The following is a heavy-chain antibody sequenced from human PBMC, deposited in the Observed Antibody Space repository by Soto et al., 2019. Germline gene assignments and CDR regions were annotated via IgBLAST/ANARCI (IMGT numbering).Heavy chain of an antibody. J-gene: IGHJ3*02. CDR3: ARVGPDHKHAFDI. CDR2: TTSDGGNT. Sequence: EVQLVESGGGVVQPGGSLRLSCAASGFTFSGNAMHWVRQAPGKGLEYVSSTTSDGGNTYYANSVKGRFTISRDNSKNTLYLQLGSLSADDTAVYCCARVGPDHKHAFDIWGQGTMVTVSS. D-gene: IGHD3-10*01. V-gene: IGHV3-64*01. CDR1: GFTFSGNA.